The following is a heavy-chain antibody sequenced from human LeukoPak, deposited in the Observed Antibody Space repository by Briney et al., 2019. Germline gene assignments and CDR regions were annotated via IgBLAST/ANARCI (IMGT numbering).Heavy chain of an antibody. V-gene: IGHV3-33*01. D-gene: IGHD6-6*01. CDR2: IWYDGSNK. J-gene: IGHJ5*02. CDR3: ARGLYSSSSGGNWFDP. Sequence: PGRSLRLSCEASGFTFSSYGMHWVRQAPGKGLEWVAVIWYDGSNKYYADSVKGRFTISRDNSKNTLYLQMNSLRAEDTAVYYCARGLYSSSSGGNWFDPWGHGTLVTVSS. CDR1: GFTFSSYG.